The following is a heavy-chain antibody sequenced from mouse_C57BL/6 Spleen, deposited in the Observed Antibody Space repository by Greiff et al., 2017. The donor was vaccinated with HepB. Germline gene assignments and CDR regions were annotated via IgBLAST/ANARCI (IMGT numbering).Heavy chain of an antibody. CDR1: GFTFTDYY. CDR3: ARYKGGSSYGYFDV. CDR2: IRNKANGYTT. D-gene: IGHD1-1*01. Sequence: EVKLVESGGGLVQPGGSLSLSCAASGFTFTDYYMSWVRQPPGKALEWLGFIRNKANGYTTEYSASVKGRFTISRDNSQIILYLQMNALRAEDSATYYCARYKGGSSYGYFDVWGTGTTVTVSS. V-gene: IGHV7-3*01. J-gene: IGHJ1*03.